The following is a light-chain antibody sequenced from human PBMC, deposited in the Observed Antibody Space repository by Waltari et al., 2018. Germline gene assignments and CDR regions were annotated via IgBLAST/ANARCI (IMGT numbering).Light chain of an antibody. V-gene: IGLV1-40*01. J-gene: IGLJ7*01. Sequence: QSLLTQPPSVSGAPGDRLTISCTGSDPNIGAAYAVAWYQILPGAGPKLLVFGNNNRPSGVPERFFVSRYFASASLEITGLQVDDEGLFYCQSFDDHLTASVFGGGTQVTVL. CDR2: GNN. CDR3: QSFDDHLTASV. CDR1: DPNIGAAYA.